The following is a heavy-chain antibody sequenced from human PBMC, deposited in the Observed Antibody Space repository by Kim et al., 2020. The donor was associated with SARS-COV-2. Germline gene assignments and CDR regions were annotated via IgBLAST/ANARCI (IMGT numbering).Heavy chain of an antibody. CDR3: ARVNILTGYPNFDY. D-gene: IGHD3-9*01. Sequence: SETLSLTCTVSGGSISSYYWSWIRQPPGKGLEWIGYIYYSGSTNYNPSLKSRVTISVDTSKNQFSLKLSSLTAADTAGYYCARVNILTGYPNFDYWGQGTLVTVSS. CDR2: IYYSGST. J-gene: IGHJ4*02. CDR1: GGSISSYY. V-gene: IGHV4-59*13.